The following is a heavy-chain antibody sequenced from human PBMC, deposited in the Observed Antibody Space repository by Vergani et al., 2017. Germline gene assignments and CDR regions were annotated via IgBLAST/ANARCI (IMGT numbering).Heavy chain of an antibody. V-gene: IGHV4-34*01. CDR2: VNHSGST. J-gene: IGHJ6*02. CDR3: ARGKLVHYYYCYGMDV. CDR1: GGSFSGYF. D-gene: IGHD2-8*02. Sequence: QVPLQQWGAGLLKPSETLSLTCAVYGGSFSGYFWSWLRQPPGKGLEWIGEVNHSGSTIYNPSLKSRVTISVDTSKNQFSLKLSSVTAADTAVYYCARGKLVHYYYCYGMDVWGQGTMVTVSS.